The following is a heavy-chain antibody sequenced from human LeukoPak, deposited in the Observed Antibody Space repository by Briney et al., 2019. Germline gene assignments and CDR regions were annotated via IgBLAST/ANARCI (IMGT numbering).Heavy chain of an antibody. D-gene: IGHD1-26*01. Sequence: SETLSLTCTVSGGSISSYYWSWIRQPPGKGLEWIGYIYYSGNTNYNPSLRSRVTISVDTSKNQFSLKLSSVTAADTAVYYCARKSRGYSGSYDYWGQGTLVTVSS. V-gene: IGHV4-59*01. CDR1: GGSISSYY. J-gene: IGHJ4*02. CDR3: ARKSRGYSGSYDY. CDR2: IYYSGNT.